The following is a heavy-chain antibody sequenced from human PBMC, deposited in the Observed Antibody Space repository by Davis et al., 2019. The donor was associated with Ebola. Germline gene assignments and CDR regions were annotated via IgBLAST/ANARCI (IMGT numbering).Heavy chain of an antibody. V-gene: IGHV1-69*04. D-gene: IGHD6-19*01. CDR2: IIPILGIA. Sequence: SVKVSCKASGGTFSSYAISWVRQAPGQGLEWMGRIIPILGIANYAQKFQGRVTITADKSTSTAYMELRSLRSDDTAVYYCARDTQQWLVPVNAFDIWGQGTMVTVSS. J-gene: IGHJ3*02. CDR1: GGTFSSYA. CDR3: ARDTQQWLVPVNAFDI.